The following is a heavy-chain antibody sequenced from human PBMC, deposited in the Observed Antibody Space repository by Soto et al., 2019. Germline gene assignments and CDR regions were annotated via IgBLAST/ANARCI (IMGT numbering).Heavy chain of an antibody. D-gene: IGHD3-10*01. CDR3: AKGRSGSYSHFDN. CDR2: ITNSGGTT. V-gene: IGHV3-23*01. CDR1: GFTLTNYA. Sequence: EVTLLESGGGLVQPGGSLRLSCAASGFTLTNYAMNWVRQAPGKGLEWVSGITNSGGTTYYADSVKGRFTISRDNSKNTLYLQMNNLRDEDTALYYCAKGRSGSYSHFDNWGQGTLVSVSS. J-gene: IGHJ4*02.